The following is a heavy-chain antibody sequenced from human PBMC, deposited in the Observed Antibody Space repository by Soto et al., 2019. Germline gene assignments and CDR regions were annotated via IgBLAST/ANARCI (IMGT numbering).Heavy chain of an antibody. V-gene: IGHV3-48*02. CDR3: ASLIVLMHDIYYYYGMDV. Sequence: EVQLVESGGGLVQPGGSLRLSCAASGFTFSSYSMNWVRQAPGKGLEWVSYISSSSSTIYYADSVKGRFTISRDNAKNSLYLQMNSLRDEDTAVYYCASLIVLMHDIYYYYGMDVWGQGTTVTVSS. CDR1: GFTFSSYS. CDR2: ISSSSSTI. J-gene: IGHJ6*02. D-gene: IGHD2-8*01.